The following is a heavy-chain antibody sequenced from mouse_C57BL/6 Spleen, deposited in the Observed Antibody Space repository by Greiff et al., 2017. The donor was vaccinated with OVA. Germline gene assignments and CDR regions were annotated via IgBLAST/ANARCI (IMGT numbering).Heavy chain of an antibody. CDR2: ISNLAYSI. J-gene: IGHJ4*01. V-gene: IGHV5-15*01. D-gene: IGHD1-1*01. CDR3: ASDTGDARDY. CDR1: GFTFSDYG. Sequence: DVHLVESGGGLVQPGGSLKLSCAASGFTFSDYGMAWVRQAPRQGPEWVAFISNLAYSIYYADTVTGRFTISRENAKNTLYLEMSSLRSEDTAMYYCASDTGDARDYWGQGTSVTVSS.